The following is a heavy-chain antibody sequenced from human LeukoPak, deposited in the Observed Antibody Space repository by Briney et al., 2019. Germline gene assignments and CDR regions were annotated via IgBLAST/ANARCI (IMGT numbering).Heavy chain of an antibody. CDR1: GFTFSSYW. CDR2: IKQDGSEK. CDR3: ARDGRLTQKRGYFDY. Sequence: GGSLRLSCAASGFTFSSYWMSWVRQAPGKGLEWVANIKQDGSEKYYVDSVKGRFTISRDNAKNSLYLQMNSLGAEDTAVYYCARDGRLTQKRGYFDYWGQGTLVTVSS. V-gene: IGHV3-7*01. D-gene: IGHD1-26*01. J-gene: IGHJ4*02.